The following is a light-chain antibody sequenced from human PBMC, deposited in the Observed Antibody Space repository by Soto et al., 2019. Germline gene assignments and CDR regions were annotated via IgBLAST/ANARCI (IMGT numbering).Light chain of an antibody. V-gene: IGLV2-14*01. J-gene: IGLJ1*01. CDR3: TSYTSSSTLV. CDR1: SSDIGSYNY. CDR2: EVS. Sequence: QSALTQPASVSGSPGQSITISCTGSSSDIGSYNYVSWYQQHPGKVPKIMIYEVSYRASGVPNRFSGSKSDNTASLTISGRQAGDEADYYCTSYTSSSTLVFGTGTKLPVL.